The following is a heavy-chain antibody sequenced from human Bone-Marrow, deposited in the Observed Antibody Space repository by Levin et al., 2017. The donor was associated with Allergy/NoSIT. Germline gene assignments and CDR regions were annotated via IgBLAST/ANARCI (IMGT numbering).Heavy chain of an antibody. CDR2: IIPIFGTA. V-gene: IGHV1-69*13. Sequence: ASVKVSCKASGGTFSSYAISWMRQAPGQGLEWMGGIIPIFGTANYAQKFQGRVTITADESTSTAYMELSSLRSEDTAVYYCARLPVAVAGTWYFDRWGRGTLVTVSS. D-gene: IGHD6-19*01. J-gene: IGHJ2*01. CDR3: ARLPVAVAGTWYFDR. CDR1: GGTFSSYA.